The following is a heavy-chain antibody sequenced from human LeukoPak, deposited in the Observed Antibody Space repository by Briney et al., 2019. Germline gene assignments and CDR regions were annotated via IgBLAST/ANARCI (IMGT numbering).Heavy chain of an antibody. CDR3: AKDSAPIVVVTAIDYFDY. CDR1: GFTFSSYA. D-gene: IGHD2-21*02. Sequence: PGGSLRLSCAASGFTFSSYAMSWVRQAPGKGLEWVSAISGSGGSTYYADSVKGRFTISRDNSKNTLNLQMNSLRAEDTAVYYCAKDSAPIVVVTAIDYFDYWGQGTLVTVSS. CDR2: ISGSGGST. J-gene: IGHJ4*02. V-gene: IGHV3-23*01.